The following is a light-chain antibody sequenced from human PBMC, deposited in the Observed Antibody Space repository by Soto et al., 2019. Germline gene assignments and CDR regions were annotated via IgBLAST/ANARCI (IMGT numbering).Light chain of an antibody. CDR1: SSDIGSYKY. CDR3: SSYTTRSTHV. CDR2: EVS. V-gene: IGLV2-14*01. J-gene: IGLJ1*01. Sequence: QSALTQPPSASGSPGQSVTISCTGSSSDIGSYKYVSWYQQYPGKAPTVIIYEVSNRPSGVSNRFSGSKSANTASLTISGLQAEDEADYYCSSYTTRSTHVFGTGTQLTVL.